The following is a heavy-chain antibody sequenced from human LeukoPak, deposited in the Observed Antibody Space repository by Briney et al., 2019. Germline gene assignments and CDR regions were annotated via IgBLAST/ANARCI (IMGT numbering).Heavy chain of an antibody. Sequence: PGGSLRLSCAASGFTFSSYDMHWVRQATGKGLEWVSAIGTAGDTYYPGSVKGRFTISRDNSKNTLYLQMNSLRAEDTAVYYCAKTYDSSGYVYFQHWGQGTLVTVSS. CDR3: AKTYDSSGYVYFQH. CDR2: IGTAGDT. CDR1: GFTFSSYD. V-gene: IGHV3-13*01. J-gene: IGHJ1*01. D-gene: IGHD3-22*01.